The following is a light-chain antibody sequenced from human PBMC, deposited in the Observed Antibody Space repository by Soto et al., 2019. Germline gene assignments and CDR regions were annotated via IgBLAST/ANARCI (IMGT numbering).Light chain of an antibody. J-gene: IGKJ2*01. V-gene: IGKV3-20*01. CDR2: GAS. Sequence: EIVLTQSPGTLSLSPGERATLSCRASQSVSSSYLAWYQQKPGQAPRLLIYGASSRDTGIPDRFSGSGSGTDFTLTISRLEPEDSAVYYCQQYGSSPGYTFGQGTKLEIK. CDR3: QQYGSSPGYT. CDR1: QSVSSSY.